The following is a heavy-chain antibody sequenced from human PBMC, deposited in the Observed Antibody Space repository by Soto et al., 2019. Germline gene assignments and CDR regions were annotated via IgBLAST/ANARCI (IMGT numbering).Heavy chain of an antibody. J-gene: IGHJ3*02. V-gene: IGHV1-8*01. CDR3: ARNLRYSDYAFDI. D-gene: IGHD5-18*01. CDR1: GDTFTSYD. Sequence: ASVKVSCKASGDTFTSYDINWVRQATGQGLEWMGWMNPNSGNTGYAQKFQGRVTMTRNTSISTAYMELSSLRSEDTAVYYCARNLRYSDYAFDIWGQGTMVTVSS. CDR2: MNPNSGNT.